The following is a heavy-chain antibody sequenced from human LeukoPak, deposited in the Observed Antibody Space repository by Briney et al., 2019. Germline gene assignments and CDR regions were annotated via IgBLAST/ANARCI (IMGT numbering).Heavy chain of an antibody. CDR2: IYYSGST. CDR1: GGSFSSYY. Sequence: PLETLSLTCTVSGGSFSSYYWSWIRQPPGKGLEWIGSIYYSGSTDYNPSLKSRVTISVDTSKNQFSLKLSSVTAADTAVYYCARITTVVTLDAFDIWGQGTMVTVSS. J-gene: IGHJ3*02. V-gene: IGHV4-59*01. D-gene: IGHD4-23*01. CDR3: ARITTVVTLDAFDI.